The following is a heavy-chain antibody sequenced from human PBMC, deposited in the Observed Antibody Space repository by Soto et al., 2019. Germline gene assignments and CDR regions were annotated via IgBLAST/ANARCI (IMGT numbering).Heavy chain of an antibody. CDR2: ISSDGDIT. CDR1: GFTFSEYS. Sequence: HPGGSLRLSCSASGFTFSEYSMHWVRQAPGKGLQYVSTISSDGDITYYADSVKGRFTISRDNSKNTLYLQMNSLRPEDTAVYYCVKVSTFYDILTGYYSTNFFDPWGQGTLVTVPQ. D-gene: IGHD3-9*01. V-gene: IGHV3-64D*06. J-gene: IGHJ5*02. CDR3: VKVSTFYDILTGYYSTNFFDP.